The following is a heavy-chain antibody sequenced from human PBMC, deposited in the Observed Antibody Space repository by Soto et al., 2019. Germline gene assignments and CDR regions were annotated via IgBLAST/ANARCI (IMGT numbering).Heavy chain of an antibody. V-gene: IGHV3-30*04. Sequence: SLRLSCAASGFTFSSYAVQWVRQAPGKGLEWVAIISYDGRDEDYADSVKGRFTISRDNSRSTLYLQMNSLRPEDTAVYYCAKGRGYSGYFNGETDAWGQGILVTVSS. D-gene: IGHD5-12*01. J-gene: IGHJ5*02. CDR3: AKGRGYSGYFNGETDA. CDR1: GFTFSSYA. CDR2: ISYDGRDE.